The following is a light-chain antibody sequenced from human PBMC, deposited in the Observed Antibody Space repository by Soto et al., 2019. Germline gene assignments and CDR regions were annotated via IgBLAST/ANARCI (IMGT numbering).Light chain of an antibody. J-gene: IGKJ4*01. CDR1: QTISNY. CDR3: QQSYTTPPT. CDR2: AAS. Sequence: DIQVTQSPSSLSASVGDRVTITCRSSQTISNYLNWYQQKPGKAPKLLIYAASILQSGVPSRFSGSGSGTDFTLTITSXQPEDFATYYCQQSYTTPPTFGGGTKVDIK. V-gene: IGKV1-39*01.